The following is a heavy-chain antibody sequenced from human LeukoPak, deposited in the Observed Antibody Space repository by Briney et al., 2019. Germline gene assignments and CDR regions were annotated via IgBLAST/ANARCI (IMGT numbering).Heavy chain of an antibody. CDR1: GGSISSGGYY. J-gene: IGHJ5*02. V-gene: IGHV4-31*03. CDR2: IYYSGGT. CDR3: ARVGDNWFDP. D-gene: IGHD2-21*01. Sequence: PSETLSLTCTVSGGSISSGGYYWSWIRQHPGKGLEWIGYIYYSGGTYYNPSLKSRVNISVDTSKNQFSLKLSSVTAADTAVYYCARVGDNWFDPWGQGTLVTVSS.